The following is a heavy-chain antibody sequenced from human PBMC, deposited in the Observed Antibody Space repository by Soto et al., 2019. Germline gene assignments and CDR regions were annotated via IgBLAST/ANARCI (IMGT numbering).Heavy chain of an antibody. CDR3: ARDRIGYCSSTSCYKQYNWFDP. D-gene: IGHD2-2*02. J-gene: IGHJ5*02. CDR2: IYYSGST. Sequence: LSLTCTVSGGSISSGGYYWSWIRQHPGKGLEWIGYIYYSGSTYYNPSLKSRVTISVDTSKNQFSLKLSSVTAADTAVYYCARDRIGYCSSTSCYKQYNWFDPWGQGTLVTVSS. V-gene: IGHV4-31*03. CDR1: GGSISSGGYY.